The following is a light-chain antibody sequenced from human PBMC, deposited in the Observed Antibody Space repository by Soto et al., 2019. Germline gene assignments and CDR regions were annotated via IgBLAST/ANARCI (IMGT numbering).Light chain of an antibody. Sequence: QPVLTQPASVSGSPGQSITISCTGTISDVGGYKYVSWYQQHPGKVPKLMIYDVSHRPSGVSYRFSGSKSGNTASLTISGLQAEDEADYFCSSYTSSNNLVFGGGTKLTVL. CDR2: DVS. V-gene: IGLV2-14*01. CDR1: ISDVGGYKY. J-gene: IGLJ3*02. CDR3: SSYTSSNNLV.